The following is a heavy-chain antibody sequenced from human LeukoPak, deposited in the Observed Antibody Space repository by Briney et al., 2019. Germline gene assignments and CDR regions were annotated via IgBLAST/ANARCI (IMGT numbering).Heavy chain of an antibody. Sequence: PGGSLRLSCAASGFAFSTYAMNWVRQAPGKGLEWVANIKQDESEKYYVDSVKGRFTISRDNAKSSLYLQMNSLRAEDTAVYFCARPHSGDYGHFDYWGQGTLVTVSS. D-gene: IGHD4-17*01. CDR1: GFAFSTYA. V-gene: IGHV3-7*01. CDR3: ARPHSGDYGHFDY. CDR2: IKQDESEK. J-gene: IGHJ4*02.